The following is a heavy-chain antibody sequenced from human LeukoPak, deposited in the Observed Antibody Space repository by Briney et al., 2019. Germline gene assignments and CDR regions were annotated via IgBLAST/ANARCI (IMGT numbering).Heavy chain of an antibody. CDR3: AVSDYFDY. V-gene: IGHV3-48*01. CDR1: GFTFSTYS. CDR2: ISSSSNTI. D-gene: IGHD5/OR15-5a*01. J-gene: IGHJ4*02. Sequence: GGSLRLSCAASGFTFSTYSMNWVRQAPGKGLEWVSYISSSSNTIYDADSVKGRFTISRDNAKNSLYLQMNSLRAEDTAVYYCAVSDYFDYWGQETLVTVSS.